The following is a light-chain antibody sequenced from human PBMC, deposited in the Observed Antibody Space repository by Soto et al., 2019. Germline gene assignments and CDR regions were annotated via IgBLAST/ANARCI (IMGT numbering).Light chain of an antibody. J-gene: IGKJ4*01. V-gene: IGKV3D-15*01. CDR1: QSIGRS. CDR3: HQYNDWPLT. Sequence: EIVMTQSPGTLSLSPGERVTLSCRASQSIGRSLAWYQQRPGQAPRLLIYGASTRATGTPVRFSGIGSGTEFTLTINSLQSEDFVVYYCHQYNDWPLTFGGGTKVEIK. CDR2: GAS.